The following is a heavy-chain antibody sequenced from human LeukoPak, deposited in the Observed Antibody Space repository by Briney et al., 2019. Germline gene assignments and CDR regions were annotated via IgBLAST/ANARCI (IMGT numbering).Heavy chain of an antibody. D-gene: IGHD3-10*01. V-gene: IGHV4-59*01. J-gene: IGHJ5*02. CDR1: GGSISSYY. CDR3: ARDQGYGSGSYYQNWFDP. Sequence: SETLSLTCTVSGGSISSYYWSWLRQPPGKGREWVGYIYYSGSTNYNPPLKSRVTISVDTSKNQFSLKLSSVTAADTAVYYCARDQGYGSGSYYQNWFDPWGQGTLVTVSS. CDR2: IYYSGST.